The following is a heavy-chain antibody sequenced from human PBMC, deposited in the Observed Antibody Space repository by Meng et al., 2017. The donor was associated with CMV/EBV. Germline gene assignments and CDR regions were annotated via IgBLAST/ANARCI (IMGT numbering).Heavy chain of an antibody. CDR1: GFTFSSYG. V-gene: IGHV3-30*02. CDR2: IRYDGSNK. D-gene: IGHD6-13*01. J-gene: IGHJ4*02. Sequence: GESLKISCAASGFTFSSYGMHWVRQAPGKGLEWVAFIRYDGSNKYYADSVKGRFTISRDNSKNTLYLQMNSLRAEDTAVYYCARNKARSSSSWYHFDYWGQGTLVTVSS. CDR3: ARNKARSSSSWYHFDY.